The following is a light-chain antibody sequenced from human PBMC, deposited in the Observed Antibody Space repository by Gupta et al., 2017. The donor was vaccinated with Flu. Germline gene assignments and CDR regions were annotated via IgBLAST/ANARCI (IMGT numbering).Light chain of an antibody. CDR2: WAS. J-gene: IGKJ2*02. CDR1: QGVLSSSNNKNY. V-gene: IGKV4-1*01. CDR3: QQEDSTPCT. Sequence: DIVMTQSPDSLAVSLGERATINCKSSQGVLSSSNNKNYLAWYQQKPGQPPKLLIYWASTRESGVPDRFSGSGSGTDFTLTISSLQAEDVAVYYCQQEDSTPCTFGQGTKVEIK.